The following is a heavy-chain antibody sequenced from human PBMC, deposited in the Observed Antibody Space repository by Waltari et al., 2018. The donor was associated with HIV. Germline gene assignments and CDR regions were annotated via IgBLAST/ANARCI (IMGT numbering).Heavy chain of an antibody. CDR3: ARVMVVLTAYYGLDV. CDR2: ISSRGTTI. Sequence: EVQLVESGGGLVQPGGSLRLSCAASGFTFSSYDIHCVRQTPGKGLEWVSYISSRGTTIYYADSVKGRFTISRDNAKNSLYLQMNSLRAEDTAVYYCARVMVVLTAYYGLDVWGQGTTVTVSS. CDR1: GFTFSSYD. D-gene: IGHD2-8*01. J-gene: IGHJ6*02. V-gene: IGHV3-48*03.